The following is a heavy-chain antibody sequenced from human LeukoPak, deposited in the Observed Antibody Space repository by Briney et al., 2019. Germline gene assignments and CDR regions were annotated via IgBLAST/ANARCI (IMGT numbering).Heavy chain of an antibody. V-gene: IGHV1-2*02. J-gene: IGHJ4*02. CDR2: INPNSGGT. CDR3: ARDFRYCSSTSCLVDY. Sequence: ASVKVSCKAFGYTFTGYYMHWVRQAPGQGLEWMGWINPNSGGTNYAQKFQGRVTMTRDTSISTAYMELSRLRSDDTAVYYCARDFRYCSSTSCLVDYWGQGTLVTVSS. D-gene: IGHD2-2*01. CDR1: GYTFTGYY.